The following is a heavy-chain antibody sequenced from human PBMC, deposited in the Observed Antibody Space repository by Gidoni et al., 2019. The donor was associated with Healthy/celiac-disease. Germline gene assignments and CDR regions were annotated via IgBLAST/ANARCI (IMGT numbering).Heavy chain of an antibody. V-gene: IGHV3-30*18. CDR2: ISYDGSNK. J-gene: IGHJ4*02. CDR3: AKTPGDVVVVAATAYFDY. CDR1: GFTFSSYG. Sequence: GFTFSSYGMHWVLQAPGKGLEWVAVISYDGSNKYYADSVKGRFTISRDNSKNTLYLQMNSLRAEDTAVYYCAKTPGDVVVVAATAYFDYWGQGTLVTVSS. D-gene: IGHD2-15*01.